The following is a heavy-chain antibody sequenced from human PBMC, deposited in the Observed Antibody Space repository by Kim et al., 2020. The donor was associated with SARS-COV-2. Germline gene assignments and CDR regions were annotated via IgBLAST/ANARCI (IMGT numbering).Heavy chain of an antibody. CDR2: IKTKTDGGTT. J-gene: IGHJ6*02. V-gene: IGHV3-15*01. D-gene: IGHD6-25*01. CDR3: AMTYRSG. Sequence: GGSLRLSCAASGFTFGNASMSWVRQAPGKGLEWVGRIKTKTDGGTTDYAAPGKGRFTISRDDSKNTLYLQMNNLKIEDTAVYYCAMTYRSGWGQGTTVTAFS. CDR1: GFTFGNAS.